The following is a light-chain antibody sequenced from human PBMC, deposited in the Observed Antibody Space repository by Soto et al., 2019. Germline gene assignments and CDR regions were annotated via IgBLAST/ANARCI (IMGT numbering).Light chain of an antibody. CDR3: QQGDSFPIT. J-gene: IGKJ5*01. CDR2: AAS. Sequence: DFQMTQSPSSVSASVGDRVTITCRASQSISSSLAWYQQKPGTVPKLLIYAASSLQSGVPSRFSGSGAGTEFTLSITILQPEVFGTYYCQQGDSFPITFGQGTRLDIK. V-gene: IGKV1-12*01. CDR1: QSISSS.